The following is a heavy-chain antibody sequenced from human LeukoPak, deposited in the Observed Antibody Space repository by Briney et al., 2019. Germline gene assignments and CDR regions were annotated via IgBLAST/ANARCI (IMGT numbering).Heavy chain of an antibody. J-gene: IGHJ4*02. D-gene: IGHD2-21*02. CDR3: AKDWAPYCGGDCYFNY. CDR2: ISYDGSNK. CDR1: GFIFNNYG. Sequence: GGSLRLSCAASGFIFNNYGMHWVRQAPGKGLERVAVISYDGSNKNYADSVKGRFTISRDSSKNTVYLQMNSLRVEDTAVYYCAKDWAPYCGGDCYFNYWGQGTLVTVSS. V-gene: IGHV3-30*18.